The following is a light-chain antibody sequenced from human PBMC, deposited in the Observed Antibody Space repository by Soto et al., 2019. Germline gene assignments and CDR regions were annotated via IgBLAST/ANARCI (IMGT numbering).Light chain of an antibody. CDR3: QQYHSYPWT. J-gene: IGKJ1*01. Sequence: DIQMTQSPNTLSASLGDRVSITCRASQSISSWLAWYQQKPGKAPKLLIFDVSSLESGVPSRFSGSGSGPEFTLTISSLQPDDLATYYCQQYHSYPWTFGQGTKVDI. V-gene: IGKV1-5*01. CDR2: DVS. CDR1: QSISSW.